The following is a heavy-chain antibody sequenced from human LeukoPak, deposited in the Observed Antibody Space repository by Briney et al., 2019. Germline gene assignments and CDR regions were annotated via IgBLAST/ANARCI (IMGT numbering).Heavy chain of an antibody. Sequence: PSETLSLTCSVSGGSISLSYYYWGWIRRPPGKALEWIGSVYYSGTTSYNPSLKSRVTISVDMSKNHFSLRLSSVTAADTAVYYCTREGMGTTFSAWFDPWGQGTLVTVSS. J-gene: IGHJ5*02. D-gene: IGHD1-7*01. V-gene: IGHV4-39*02. CDR3: TREGMGTTFSAWFDP. CDR1: GGSISLSYYY. CDR2: VYYSGTT.